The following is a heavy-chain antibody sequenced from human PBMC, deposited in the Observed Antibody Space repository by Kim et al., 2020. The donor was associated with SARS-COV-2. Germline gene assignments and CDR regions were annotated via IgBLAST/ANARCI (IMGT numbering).Heavy chain of an antibody. CDR1: GFTFSSYA. CDR2: ISYDGSNK. V-gene: IGHV3-30-3*01. J-gene: IGHJ4*02. Sequence: GGSLRLSCAASGFTFSSYAMHWVRQAPGKGLEWVAVISYDGSNKYYADSVKGRFTISRDNSKNTLYLQMNSLRAEDTAVYYCARDRFPSGRYDFWSGYGDYWGQGTLVTVSS. CDR3: ARDRFPSGRYDFWSGYGDY. D-gene: IGHD3-3*01.